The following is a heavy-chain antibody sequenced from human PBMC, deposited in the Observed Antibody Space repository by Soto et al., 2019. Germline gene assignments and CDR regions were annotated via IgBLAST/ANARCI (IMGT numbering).Heavy chain of an antibody. Sequence: GGSLRLSCAAPGFTFCSYAMSWVRQAPGEGLEWVSAISGSGGSTYYADSVKGRFTISRDNSKNTLYLQMNSLRAEDTAVYYCAGRDFCSSTSCYTKFDYWGQGTLVTVSS. D-gene: IGHD2-2*01. J-gene: IGHJ4*02. V-gene: IGHV3-23*01. CDR3: AGRDFCSSTSCYTKFDY. CDR1: GFTFCSYA. CDR2: ISGSGGST.